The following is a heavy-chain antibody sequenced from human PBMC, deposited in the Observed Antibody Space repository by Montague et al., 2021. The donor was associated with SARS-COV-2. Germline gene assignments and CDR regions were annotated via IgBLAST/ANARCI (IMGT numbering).Heavy chain of an antibody. J-gene: IGHJ4*02. D-gene: IGHD6-19*01. CDR1: GFSLSTSGMC. CDR2: IDWDDDK. CDR3: AREYSSGVYFDY. Sequence: PALVKPTQTLTLTCTFSGFSLSTSGMCVSWIRQPPGKALEWLERIDWDDDKYYSTSLKTRLTISKDTSKNQVVLTMTNMDPVDTATYYCAREYSSGVYFDYWGQGALVTVSS. V-gene: IGHV2-70*11.